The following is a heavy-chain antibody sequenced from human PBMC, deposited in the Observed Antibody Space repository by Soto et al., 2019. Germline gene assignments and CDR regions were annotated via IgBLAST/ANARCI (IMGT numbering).Heavy chain of an antibody. Sequence: GGSLRLSCAASGFTFSSYWMSWVRQAPGKGLEWVANIKQDGTEKYYVDSVKGRFTISRDNAKNSLYLQMNSLSAEDTAVYYCARLVSAAANDYWGQGTLVTVSS. CDR1: GFTFSSYW. J-gene: IGHJ4*02. D-gene: IGHD1-26*01. CDR2: IKQDGTEK. V-gene: IGHV3-7*04. CDR3: ARLVSAAANDY.